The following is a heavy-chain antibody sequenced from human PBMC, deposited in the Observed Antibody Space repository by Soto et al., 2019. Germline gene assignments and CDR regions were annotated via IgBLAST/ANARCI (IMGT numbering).Heavy chain of an antibody. CDR1: GYTFTCYY. J-gene: IGHJ3*02. CDR3: ARGDVDTAMVIAPDAFDI. V-gene: IGHV1-2*04. Sequence: ASVKVSCKASGYTFTCYYMHWVRQAPGQGLEWMGWINPNSGGTNYAQKFQGWVTMTRDTSISTAYMELSRLRSDDTAVYYCARGDVDTAMVIAPDAFDIWGQGTMVTVSS. D-gene: IGHD5-18*01. CDR2: INPNSGGT.